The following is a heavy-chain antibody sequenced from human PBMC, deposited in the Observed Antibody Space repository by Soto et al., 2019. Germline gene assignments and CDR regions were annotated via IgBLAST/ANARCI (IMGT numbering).Heavy chain of an antibody. V-gene: IGHV1-18*01. Sequence: QVQLVQSGAEVKKPGASVKVSCKASGYTFTSYGISWVRQAPGQGLEWMGWISAYNGNTNYAQKLQGRVTTTTDPSTSTAYMELRSLRSDDTAVYYCARIGYCSSTSCYSVLYGPHGFDPWGQGTLVTVSS. CDR2: ISAYNGNT. CDR3: ARIGYCSSTSCYSVLYGPHGFDP. CDR1: GYTFTSYG. D-gene: IGHD2-2*01. J-gene: IGHJ5*02.